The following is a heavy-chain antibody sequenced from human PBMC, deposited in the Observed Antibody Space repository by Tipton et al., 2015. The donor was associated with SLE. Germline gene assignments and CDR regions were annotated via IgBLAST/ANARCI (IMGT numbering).Heavy chain of an antibody. D-gene: IGHD3-3*01. Sequence: GSLRLSCAASGFTFSDYYMSWIRQAPGKGLEWVSYISSSSSYTNYADSVKGRFTISRDNAKNSLYLQMNSLRAEDTAVYYCARDERDFWSYYGMDVWSQGTTVTVSS. CDR1: GFTFSDYY. CDR2: ISSSSSYT. J-gene: IGHJ6*02. V-gene: IGHV3-11*05. CDR3: ARDERDFWSYYGMDV.